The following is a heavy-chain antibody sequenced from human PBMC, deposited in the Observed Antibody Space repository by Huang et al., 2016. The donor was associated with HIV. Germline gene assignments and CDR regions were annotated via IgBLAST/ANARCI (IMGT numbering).Heavy chain of an antibody. CDR2: IHYNGTS. CDR1: GGSLSDYY. Sequence: QVQLHQWGAGLVKPSETLSLTCAVYGGSLSDYYWGWVRQPQGQGLGWIGGIHYNGTSNNNPSLKGRVIMSMDASKNQFSLKMGSATAADTAVYYCARVRRGYGYARDYYGLDVWGQGTTVFVSS. CDR3: ARVRRGYGYARDYYGLDV. V-gene: IGHV4-34*01. D-gene: IGHD5-12*01. J-gene: IGHJ6*02.